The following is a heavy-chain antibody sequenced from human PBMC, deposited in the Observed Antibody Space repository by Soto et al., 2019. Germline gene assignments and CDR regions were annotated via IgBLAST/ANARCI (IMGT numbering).Heavy chain of an antibody. CDR3: ARDRPYSSGLSFDY. D-gene: IGHD6-19*01. CDR2: INPNSGGT. J-gene: IGHJ4*03. Sequence: ASVKVSCKASGYTFTGYYMHWVRQAPGQGLEWMGWINPNSGGTNYAQKFQGWVTMTRDTSISTAYMELSRLRSDDTAVYYCARDRPYSSGLSFDYWGQGTMVTVSS. V-gene: IGHV1-2*04. CDR1: GYTFTGYY.